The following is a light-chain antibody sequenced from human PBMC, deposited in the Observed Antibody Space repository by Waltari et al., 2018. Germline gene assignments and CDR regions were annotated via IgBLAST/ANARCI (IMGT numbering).Light chain of an antibody. CDR1: YNVDVF. Sequence: DIQMTQSPSSLSTSVGDRVTISCRASYNVDVFLNWYQQKPGKAPKLLIYGASSLQSGVPSRLIGSGSGTDFTLTITSLQPEDSATYYCQQSHGFPFTFGQGTKLEIK. CDR3: QQSHGFPFT. CDR2: GAS. V-gene: IGKV1-39*01. J-gene: IGKJ2*01.